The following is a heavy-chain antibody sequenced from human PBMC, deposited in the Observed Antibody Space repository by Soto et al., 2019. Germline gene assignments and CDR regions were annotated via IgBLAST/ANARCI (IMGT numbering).Heavy chain of an antibody. CDR2: IIPIFGTA. CDR1: GGTFSSYA. J-gene: IGHJ6*02. Sequence: QVQLVQSGAEVKKPGSSVKVSCKASGGTFSSYAISWVRQAPGQGLEWMGGIIPIFGTANYAQKFQGRVTITADKSTSTAYMELSSLRSEDTAVYYCASNRGGNTVYYYYGMDVWGQGTTVTVSS. CDR3: ASNRGGNTVYYYYGMDV. D-gene: IGHD3-10*01. V-gene: IGHV1-69*06.